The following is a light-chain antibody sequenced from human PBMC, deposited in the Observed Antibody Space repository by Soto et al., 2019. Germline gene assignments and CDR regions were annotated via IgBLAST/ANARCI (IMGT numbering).Light chain of an antibody. Sequence: DIQMTQSPSSLSASIGDRVTITCRASQSISSYLNWYQQKPGKAPKLLIYAASSLQSGVPSRFSGSGSGTDFTLTISSLQPEDFATYHCQQSYSTPYTFGQGTKLVIK. CDR3: QQSYSTPYT. J-gene: IGKJ2*01. CDR1: QSISSY. V-gene: IGKV1-39*01. CDR2: AAS.